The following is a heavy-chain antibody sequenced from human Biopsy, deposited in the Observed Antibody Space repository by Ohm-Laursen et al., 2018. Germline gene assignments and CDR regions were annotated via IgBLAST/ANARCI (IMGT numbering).Heavy chain of an antibody. J-gene: IGHJ4*02. V-gene: IGHV1-2*02. CDR1: GYTFTGFY. CDR3: ARDPRYVYGSCFDY. D-gene: IGHD3-10*01. CDR2: NYPNSDVT. Sequence: GASVRVSCKPSGYTFTGFYMHWVRAAPGQGVEWMGGNYPNSDVTNDAQRFQGRVTMTRDTSISTAYMELSRLRSDDTAVYYCARDPRYVYGSCFDYWGQGALVAVSS.